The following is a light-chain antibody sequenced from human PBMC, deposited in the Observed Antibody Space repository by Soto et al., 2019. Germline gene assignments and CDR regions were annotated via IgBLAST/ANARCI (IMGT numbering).Light chain of an antibody. CDR3: QQCVNWPPIT. CDR2: DAS. CDR1: QSVSRY. J-gene: IGKJ5*01. Sequence: EIVLTQSPATLSLSPGERATLSCRASQSVSRYLAWYQQRRGQPPRLIIYDASERAPGIPARFSGSGSGTDFTLTISSLEPEDFAVDYCQQCVNWPPITFGQGTRLEIK. V-gene: IGKV3-11*01.